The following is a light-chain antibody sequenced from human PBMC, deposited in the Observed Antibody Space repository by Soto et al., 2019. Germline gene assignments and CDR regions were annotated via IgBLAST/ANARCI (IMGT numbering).Light chain of an antibody. CDR3: QQYNNAIT. CDR1: QSVSRN. J-gene: IGKJ5*01. CDR2: AAS. V-gene: IGKV3-15*01. Sequence: EIVMTQSPATLSVSPGARATFSCTASQSVSRNLAWYQQKPGQAPRILIYAASTRATGIPARFSGSGSGTEFTLTISSLQSEDFAVFYCQQYNNAITFGQGTRLEIK.